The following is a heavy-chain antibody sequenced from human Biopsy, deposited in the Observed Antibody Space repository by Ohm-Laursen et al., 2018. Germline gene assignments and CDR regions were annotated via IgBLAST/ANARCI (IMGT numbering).Heavy chain of an antibody. Sequence: SETLSLTCEVSGESFSDYYWSWIRQSPGKGLEWIGEINHRGRSSYSPSLQSRVTISVDASKNQFSLNMKSVTAADTAVYYCARADMVTTIVDYWGQGTLVTVSS. V-gene: IGHV4-34*01. D-gene: IGHD5-12*01. J-gene: IGHJ4*02. CDR1: GESFSDYY. CDR2: INHRGRS. CDR3: ARADMVTTIVDY.